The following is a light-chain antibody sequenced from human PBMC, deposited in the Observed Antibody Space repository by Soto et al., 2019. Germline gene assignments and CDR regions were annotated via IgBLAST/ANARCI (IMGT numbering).Light chain of an antibody. CDR2: AAS. V-gene: IGKV1-39*01. J-gene: IGKJ5*01. CDR1: QTISIY. Sequence: EIHMRHSPASLSASVLDRVTINFRASQTISIYLNWYQQKPGKVPELLIYAASNLKSGVPSRFSASGSGTDFTLSISSLQPEDFATYYCQQTYTIPTTFGQGTRLEIK. CDR3: QQTYTIPTT.